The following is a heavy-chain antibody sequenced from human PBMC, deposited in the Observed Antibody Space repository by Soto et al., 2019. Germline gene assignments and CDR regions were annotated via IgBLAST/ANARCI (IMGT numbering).Heavy chain of an antibody. Sequence: SETLSLTCAVYGGSFSGYYWSWIRQPPGKGLEWIGEINHSGSTNYNPSLKSRVTISVDTSKNQFSLKLSSVTAADTAVYYCERKYSGYDLNYYYYYMDFWGKGTMVTVSS. D-gene: IGHD5-12*01. CDR2: INHSGST. V-gene: IGHV4-34*01. CDR1: GGSFSGYY. J-gene: IGHJ6*03. CDR3: ERKYSGYDLNYYYYYMDF.